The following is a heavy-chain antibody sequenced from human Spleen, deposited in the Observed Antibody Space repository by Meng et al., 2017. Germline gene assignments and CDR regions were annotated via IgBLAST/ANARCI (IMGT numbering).Heavy chain of an antibody. CDR1: GFTFSSYD. V-gene: IGHV3-13*01. J-gene: IGHJ4*02. CDR3: ARVGLDDYGLGY. CDR2: IGTAGDT. Sequence: GGSLRLSCAASGFTFSSYDMHWVRQATGKGLEWVSAIGTAGDTYYPGSVKGRFTISRENAKNSLYLQMNSLRAGDTAVYYCARVGLDDYGLGYWGRGTLVTVSS. D-gene: IGHD4-17*01.